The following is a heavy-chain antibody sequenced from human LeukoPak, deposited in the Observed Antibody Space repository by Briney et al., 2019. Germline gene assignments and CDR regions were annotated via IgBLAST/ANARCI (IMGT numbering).Heavy chain of an antibody. Sequence: PGRSLRLSCAASGFTFSSYGMHWVRQAPGKGLEWVAVISYDGSNKYYADSVKGRFTISRDNSKNTLYLQMNSLRAEDTVVYYCAKVLETAAVTNYYYGRDVWGKGTTVTVSS. J-gene: IGHJ6*04. CDR1: GFTFSSYG. V-gene: IGHV3-30*18. D-gene: IGHD6-25*01. CDR3: AKVLETAAVTNYYYGRDV. CDR2: ISYDGSNK.